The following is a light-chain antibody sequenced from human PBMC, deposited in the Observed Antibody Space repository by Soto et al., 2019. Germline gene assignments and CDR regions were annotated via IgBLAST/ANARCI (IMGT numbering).Light chain of an antibody. CDR1: QRISSW. CDR2: DAS. CDR3: QQYNSYPIT. V-gene: IGKV1-5*01. Sequence: DLQMTQSPSTLSASVGGRVTITCRASQRISSWLAWYQQKPGKAPKLLIYDASSLESGVPSRFSGSGSGTEFTVTIFILQPDDFATYCCQQYNSYPITVGQGKRLEIK. J-gene: IGKJ5*01.